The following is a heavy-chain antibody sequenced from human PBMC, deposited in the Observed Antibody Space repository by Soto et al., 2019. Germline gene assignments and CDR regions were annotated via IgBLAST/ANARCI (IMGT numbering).Heavy chain of an antibody. CDR1: GYTFTSYY. D-gene: IGHD5-18*01. CDR2: INPSGGST. Sequence: QVQLVQSGAEVKKPGASVKVSCKASGYTFTSYYMHWVRQAPGQGLEWMGIINPSGGSTSYAQKFQGRVTMTRDTSTSTVYMGLSSLRSEDTAVYYCARACGYSYGYELDAFDIWGQGTMVTVSS. CDR3: ARACGYSYGYELDAFDI. J-gene: IGHJ3*02. V-gene: IGHV1-46*01.